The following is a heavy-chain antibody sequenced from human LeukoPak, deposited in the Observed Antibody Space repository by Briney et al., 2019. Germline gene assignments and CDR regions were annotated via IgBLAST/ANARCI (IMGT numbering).Heavy chain of an antibody. CDR1: GFTMSHYG. CDR2: IRSAVETT. V-gene: IGHV3-23*01. D-gene: IGHD3/OR15-3a*01. Sequence: GGSLRLSCAASGFTMSHYGVSWVRQAPGKGLEWISGIRSAVETTHYADSVKGRFIISRDNSKNALSLQPNSLRPEDTALYYCAKHFCTGLDCSLFDSWGQGTLVTVSS. CDR3: AKHFCTGLDCSLFDS. J-gene: IGHJ4*02.